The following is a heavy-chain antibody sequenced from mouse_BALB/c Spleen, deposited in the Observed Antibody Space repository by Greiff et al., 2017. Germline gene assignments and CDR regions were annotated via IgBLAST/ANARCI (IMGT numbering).Heavy chain of an antibody. D-gene: IGHD6-2*01. CDR1: GFTFSDYG. Sequence: EVKLVESGGGLVQPGGSRKLSCAASGFTFSDYGMAWVRQAPGKGPEWVAFISNLAYSIYYADTVTGRFTISRENAKNTLYLEMSSLRSEDTAMYYCARVLWGFDYWGQGTTLTGSS. J-gene: IGHJ2*01. CDR3: ARVLWGFDY. CDR2: ISNLAYSI. V-gene: IGHV5-15*02.